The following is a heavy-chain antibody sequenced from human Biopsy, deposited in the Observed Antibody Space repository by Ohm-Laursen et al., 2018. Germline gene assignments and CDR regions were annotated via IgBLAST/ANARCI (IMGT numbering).Heavy chain of an antibody. J-gene: IGHJ3*01. CDR1: GGSFTGHY. CDR2: ISYTGYT. Sequence: GTLSLTCTVSGGSFTGHYWSWIRQPPGKGLEWIGHISYTGYTSYNASLKSRVTISVDTSRNHFSLNLRSVTAADTAVYSCARLGNFWNAEDGLDLWGLGTMVTVSS. D-gene: IGHD3-3*01. CDR3: ARLGNFWNAEDGLDL. V-gene: IGHV4-59*08.